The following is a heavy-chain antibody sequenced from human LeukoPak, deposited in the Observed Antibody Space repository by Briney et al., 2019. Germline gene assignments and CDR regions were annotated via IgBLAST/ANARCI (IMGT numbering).Heavy chain of an antibody. CDR1: ADSIGSFY. J-gene: IGHJ4*02. CDR3: ATLAGYIYGVTSDF. D-gene: IGHD5-18*01. CDR2: IYYTGNT. V-gene: IGHV4-59*08. Sequence: PSETLSLTCTVSADSIGSFYWSWIRQPPGKGLEWIGYIYYTGNTNYNPSLKSRVTISVDTSRNQFSLKLTSVTAADTAVYYCATLAGYIYGVTSDFWGQGTLVTVSS.